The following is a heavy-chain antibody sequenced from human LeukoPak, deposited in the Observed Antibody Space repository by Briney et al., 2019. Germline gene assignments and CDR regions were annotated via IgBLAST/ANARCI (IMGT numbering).Heavy chain of an antibody. Sequence: PGGSLRLSCAASGFTFSSYAMHWVRQAPGKGLEWVAVISYDGSNKYYADSVKGRFTISRDNSKNTLYLQMNSLRAEDTAVYYCARAPYCSGGSCYYFDYWGQGTLVTVSS. CDR2: ISYDGSNK. J-gene: IGHJ4*02. CDR3: ARAPYCSGGSCYYFDY. CDR1: GFTFSSYA. D-gene: IGHD2-15*01. V-gene: IGHV3-30*14.